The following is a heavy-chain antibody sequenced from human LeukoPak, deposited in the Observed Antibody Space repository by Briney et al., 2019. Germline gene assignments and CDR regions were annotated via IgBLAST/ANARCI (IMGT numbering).Heavy chain of an antibody. Sequence: GGSLRLSCAASGFTFSDAWMNWVRQAPGKGLEWVSSINSDSIWIYYADSVRGRFTISRDNARNSLYLQMNSLRVEDTAIYYCARDAGGRTQREGWFDPWGQGTLVTVSS. V-gene: IGHV3-21*01. CDR3: ARDAGGRTQREGWFDP. CDR1: GFTFSDAW. CDR2: INSDSIWI. J-gene: IGHJ5*02. D-gene: IGHD1-1*01.